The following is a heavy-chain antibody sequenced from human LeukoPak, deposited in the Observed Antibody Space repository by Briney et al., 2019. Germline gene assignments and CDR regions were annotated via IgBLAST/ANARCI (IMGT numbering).Heavy chain of an antibody. CDR2: ISSSGSTI. CDR1: GFTFSSYA. Sequence: PGGSLRLSCAASGFTFSSYAMSWVRQAPGKGLEWVSYISSSGSTIYYADSVKGRFTISRDNAKNSLYLQMNSLRAEDTAVYYCARDRYYYDSSGYYPAFDYWGQGTLVTVSS. V-gene: IGHV3-48*04. CDR3: ARDRYYYDSSGYYPAFDY. J-gene: IGHJ4*02. D-gene: IGHD3-22*01.